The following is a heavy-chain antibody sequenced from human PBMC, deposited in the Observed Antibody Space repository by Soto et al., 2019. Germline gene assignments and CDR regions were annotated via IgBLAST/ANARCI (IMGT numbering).Heavy chain of an antibody. V-gene: IGHV1-69*01. CDR3: AASSSVAAAGYFKF. D-gene: IGHD6-13*01. CDR1: GDLFNNYA. J-gene: IGHJ4*02. CDR2: ISPLFSTT. Sequence: QVQLVQSGAEVKEPGSSVKVSCKATGDLFNNYAFNWVRQAPGQGLEWMGRISPLFSTTNYAQKFQGRVTIGADELTTIVYLEVSKFESEATARYYWAASSSVAAAGYFKFWGQGTLVTVS.